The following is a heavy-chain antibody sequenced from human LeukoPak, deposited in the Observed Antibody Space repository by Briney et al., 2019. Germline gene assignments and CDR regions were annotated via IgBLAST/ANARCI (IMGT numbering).Heavy chain of an antibody. Sequence: GGSLRLSCAASGFTFSSYAMSWVRQAPGKGLEWVSAISGSGGSTYYADSVKGRFTISRDNSENTLYLQMNSLRAEDTAVYYCASTIAAVEFAYWGQGTLVTVSS. CDR1: GFTFSSYA. D-gene: IGHD6-13*01. J-gene: IGHJ4*02. V-gene: IGHV3-23*01. CDR2: ISGSGGST. CDR3: ASTIAAVEFAY.